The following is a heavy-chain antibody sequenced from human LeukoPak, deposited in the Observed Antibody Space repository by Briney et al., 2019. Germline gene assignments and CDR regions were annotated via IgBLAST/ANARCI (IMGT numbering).Heavy chain of an antibody. Sequence: SETLSLTCAVYGGSFSGYYWSWIRQPPGKGLEWIGETNHSGSTNYNPSLKSRVTISVDTSKNQFSLKLSSVTAADTAVYYCARGHAAGWFDPWGQGTLVTVSS. J-gene: IGHJ5*02. CDR1: GGSFSGYY. V-gene: IGHV4-34*01. CDR3: ARGHAAGWFDP. D-gene: IGHD6-25*01. CDR2: TNHSGST.